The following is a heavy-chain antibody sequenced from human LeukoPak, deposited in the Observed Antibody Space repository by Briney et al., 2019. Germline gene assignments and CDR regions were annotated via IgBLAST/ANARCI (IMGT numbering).Heavy chain of an antibody. V-gene: IGHV3-48*04. D-gene: IGHD6-19*01. J-gene: IGHJ4*02. CDR2: ISSSSSTI. Sequence: GGSLRLSCAASGFTFSSYSMNWVRQAPGKGLEWVSYISSSSSTIYYADSVKGRFTISRDNAKNSLYLQMNSLRAEDTAVYYCARLGAPMAGTYYSDYWGQGTLVTVSS. CDR1: GFTFSSYS. CDR3: ARLGAPMAGTYYSDY.